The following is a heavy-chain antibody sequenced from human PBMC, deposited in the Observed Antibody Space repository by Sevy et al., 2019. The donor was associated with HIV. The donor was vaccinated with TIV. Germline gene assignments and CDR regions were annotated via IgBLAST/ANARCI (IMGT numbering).Heavy chain of an antibody. D-gene: IGHD3-22*01. CDR1: GFTFGDYA. J-gene: IGHJ4*02. Sequence: GGSLRLSCTGSGFTFGDYAMSWFRQAPGMGLEWVGFIRRKDYGRATEYAASVKGRFTISRDNSKSNADMQMNSLKTEDTAVYYCTRGYYYDRSGYSDYWGQGTLVTVSS. CDR3: TRGYYYDRSGYSDY. CDR2: IRRKDYGRAT. V-gene: IGHV3-49*03.